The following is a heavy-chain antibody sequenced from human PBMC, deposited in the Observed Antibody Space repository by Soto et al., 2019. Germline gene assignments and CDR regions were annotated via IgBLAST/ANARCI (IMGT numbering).Heavy chain of an antibody. CDR1: GFTFSSYA. V-gene: IGHV3-30-3*01. CDR3: ARDQRTYSSRWYNAFDI. D-gene: IGHD6-19*01. Sequence: QVQLVESGGGVVQPGRSLRLSCAASGFTFSSYAMHWVRQAPGKGLEWVAVISYDGSNKYYADSVKGRFTISRDNSKNTLYLQMNSLRAEDTAVYYCARDQRTYSSRWYNAFDIWGQGTMVTVSS. J-gene: IGHJ3*02. CDR2: ISYDGSNK.